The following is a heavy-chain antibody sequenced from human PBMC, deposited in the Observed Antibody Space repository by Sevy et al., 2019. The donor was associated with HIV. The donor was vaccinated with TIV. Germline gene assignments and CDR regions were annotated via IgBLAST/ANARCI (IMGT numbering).Heavy chain of an antibody. CDR2: INEDGSKQ. CDR1: GFIFNDYW. D-gene: IGHD2-15*01. J-gene: IGHJ4*02. CDR3: ARAIGISASF. Sequence: GGSLRLSCAASGFIFNDYWMHWVRQAPGKGLEWVANINEDGSKQYYVHSVKGRFTISRDNAKSSVFLEMNSLRVDDAAIYYCARAIGISASFWGQGTLVTVSS. V-gene: IGHV3-7*03.